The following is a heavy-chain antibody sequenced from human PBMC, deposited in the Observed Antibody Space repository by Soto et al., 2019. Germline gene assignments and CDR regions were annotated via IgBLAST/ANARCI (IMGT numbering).Heavy chain of an antibody. CDR2: ISYDGSNK. V-gene: IGHV3-30-3*01. CDR1: GFTFSSYA. CDR3: ARERRGGSSLDY. Sequence: QVQLVESGGGVVQPGRSLRRSCAASGFTFSSYAMHWVRQAPGKGLEWVAVISYDGSNKYYADSVKGRFTISRDNSKNTLYLQMNSLRAEDTAVYYCARERRGGSSLDYWGQGTLVTVSS. J-gene: IGHJ4*02. D-gene: IGHD6-6*01.